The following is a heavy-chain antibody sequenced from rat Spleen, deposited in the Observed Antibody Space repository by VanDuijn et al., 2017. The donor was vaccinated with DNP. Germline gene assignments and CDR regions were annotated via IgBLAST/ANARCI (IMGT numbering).Heavy chain of an antibody. D-gene: IGHD5-1*01. J-gene: IGHJ3*01. Sequence: EVQLQESGPGLVKPSQSLSLTCSVTAYSITSNYWGWIRKFPGNNMEWIGHISYSGSTGYNPSLKSRISITRDTSKNQFFLQLNSVTTEDTATYYCARSGLGRGFAYWGQGTLVTVSS. CDR1: AYSITSNY. V-gene: IGHV3-1*01. CDR2: ISYSGST. CDR3: ARSGLGRGFAY.